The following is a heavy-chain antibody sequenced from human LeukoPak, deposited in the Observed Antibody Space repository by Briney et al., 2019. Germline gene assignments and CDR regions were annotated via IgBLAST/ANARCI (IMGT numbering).Heavy chain of an antibody. Sequence: SETLSLTCAVYGGSFSGYYWSWIRQPPGKGLEWIGEINHSGSTNYNPSLKSRVTISVDTSKNQFSLKLSSVTAADTAVYYCARDGDSSVYWGQGTQVTVSS. V-gene: IGHV4-34*01. CDR1: GGSFSGYY. D-gene: IGHD3-22*01. CDR2: INHSGST. J-gene: IGHJ4*02. CDR3: ARDGDSSVY.